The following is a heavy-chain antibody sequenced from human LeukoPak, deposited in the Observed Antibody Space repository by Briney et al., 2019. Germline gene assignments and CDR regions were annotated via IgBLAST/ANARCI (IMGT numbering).Heavy chain of an antibody. CDR2: ISYSGNT. CDR1: GGSISNSF. CDR3: ARKSRNGWYPFDF. D-gene: IGHD6-19*01. Sequence: SETLSLTCNVSGGSISNSFWSWIRQPPGKGLEWIGYISYSGNTNYNPSLKSRVTISVDTSKNQFSLKLSSVTAADTAVYYCARKSRNGWYPFDFWGQGTLVTVSS. V-gene: IGHV4-59*01. J-gene: IGHJ4*02.